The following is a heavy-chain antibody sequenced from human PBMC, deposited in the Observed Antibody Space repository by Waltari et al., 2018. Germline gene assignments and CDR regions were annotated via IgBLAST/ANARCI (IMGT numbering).Heavy chain of an antibody. Sequence: QVQLVQSGAEVKKPGASVKVSCKASGFTFTDFYMYWVRRAPGKGLEWVGWINPLRGDTDSAQKLQGRITLTRDTSTSTLYMDLNSLRSDDTAVYYCARDGTSRDPDFDYWGQGTLVTVSS. CDR3: ARDGTSRDPDFDY. CDR1: GFTFTDFY. V-gene: IGHV1-2*02. CDR2: INPLRGDT. J-gene: IGHJ4*02. D-gene: IGHD1-26*01.